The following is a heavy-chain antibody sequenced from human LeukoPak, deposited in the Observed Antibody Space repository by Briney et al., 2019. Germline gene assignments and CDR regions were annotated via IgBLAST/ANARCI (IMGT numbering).Heavy chain of an antibody. Sequence: PGGSLRLSCAASGFTFTSYVMHWVRQAPGKGLQWVALISYDGSNKYYADSVKGRFTISRDNSKNTLYLQMNSLRAEDTAAYYCARPRGAAAGTFGFDPWGQGTLVTVSS. CDR1: GFTFTSYV. CDR2: ISYDGSNK. CDR3: ARPRGAAAGTFGFDP. D-gene: IGHD6-13*01. V-gene: IGHV3-30*03. J-gene: IGHJ5*02.